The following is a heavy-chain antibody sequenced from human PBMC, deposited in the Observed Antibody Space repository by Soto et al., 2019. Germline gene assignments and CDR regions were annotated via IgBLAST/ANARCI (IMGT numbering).Heavy chain of an antibody. D-gene: IGHD6-6*01. CDR2: IYYSVSS. J-gene: IGHJ4*02. Sequence: EPLFLTWTVFCGCVYSSYLILILQPPGKGLEWIGYIYYSVSSNYIPSLKSRVTISVDTSKNHFSLKLSSVTAADMAVYACAGGRVEKLDHFDYWGQGTLVTVSS. CDR3: AGGRVEKLDHFDY. CDR1: CGCVYSSY. V-gene: IGHV4-59*02.